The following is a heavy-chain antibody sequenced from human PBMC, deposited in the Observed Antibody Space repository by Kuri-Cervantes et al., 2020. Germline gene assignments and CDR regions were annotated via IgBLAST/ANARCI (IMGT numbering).Heavy chain of an antibody. D-gene: IGHD3-10*01. Sequence: SETLSLTCTVSRGSISSRTYYWGWIRQPPGKGLEWIGNINYSGNTYYNPSLKSRVTISVDTSKNQFSLKLSSVTAADTAVYYCAALRRTSGQLNYWGQGTLVTVSS. V-gene: IGHV4-39*01. CDR2: INYSGNT. CDR3: AALRRTSGQLNY. J-gene: IGHJ4*02. CDR1: RGSISSRTYY.